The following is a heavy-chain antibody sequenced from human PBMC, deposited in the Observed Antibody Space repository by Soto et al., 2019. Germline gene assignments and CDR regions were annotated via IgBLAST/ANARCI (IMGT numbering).Heavy chain of an antibody. J-gene: IGHJ5*02. CDR3: ARVPVTATSAYYPKWFDA. Sequence: SETLSLTCTVSGGSINSGDYYWSWIRQPPGKGLEWNGYIHHSGRTYYNPSLKRRLTISVDTSKNQFSLTLSSVTAADTAVYYCARVPVTATSAYYPKWFDASGQGTLVTV. V-gene: IGHV4-30-4*01. CDR1: GGSINSGDYY. CDR2: IHHSGRT. D-gene: IGHD3-22*01.